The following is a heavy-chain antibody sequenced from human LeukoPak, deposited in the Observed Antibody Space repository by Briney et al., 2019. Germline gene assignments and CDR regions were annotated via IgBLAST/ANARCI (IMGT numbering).Heavy chain of an antibody. Sequence: PSETLSLTCSVSGGSISSSSYFWGWIRQPPGKGLEWIGSIYYSGSTYSNPSLKSRVTISVDTSKSQFSLKLSSVTAADTAVYYCARDGYTYGSFDYWGQGTLVAVSS. CDR2: IYYSGST. V-gene: IGHV4-39*01. CDR3: ARDGYTYGSFDY. J-gene: IGHJ4*02. CDR1: GGSISSSSYF. D-gene: IGHD5-18*01.